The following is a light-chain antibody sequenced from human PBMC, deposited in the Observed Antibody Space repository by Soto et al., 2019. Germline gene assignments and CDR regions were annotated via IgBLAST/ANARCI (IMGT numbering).Light chain of an antibody. CDR1: QSVATN. Sequence: EIVMTQSPATLSVSPGERVTLSCRASQSVATNLAWYQQKPGQSPRLLIYGSSTRATGIPAGFSGDGSGTEFTLTISSLQSEDFPVYFGQQYNKWPYTFGQGTKLEIK. J-gene: IGKJ2*01. CDR3: QQYNKWPYT. CDR2: GSS. V-gene: IGKV3-15*01.